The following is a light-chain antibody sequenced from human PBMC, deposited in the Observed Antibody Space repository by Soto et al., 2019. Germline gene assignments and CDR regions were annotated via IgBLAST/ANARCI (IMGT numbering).Light chain of an antibody. J-gene: IGKJ4*01. CDR3: QQYDGYSGLT. CDR2: TAS. CDR1: QSISYW. V-gene: IGKV1-5*03. Sequence: GDRVTLTCRASQSISYWLAWYQQKPGKAPKLLIYTASNLNSGVPSRFSGSGSGTEFTLTISSLQPDDFATYHCQQYDGYSGLTFGGGTKVEIK.